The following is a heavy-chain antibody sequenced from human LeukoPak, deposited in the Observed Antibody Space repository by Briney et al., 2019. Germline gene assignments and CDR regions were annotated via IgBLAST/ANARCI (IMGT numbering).Heavy chain of an antibody. J-gene: IGHJ4*02. V-gene: IGHV4-39*01. CDR3: ARQYDTAMKPFDY. CDR2: IHYSGST. D-gene: IGHD5-18*01. CDR1: GGSISSSSYY. Sequence: SETLSLTCTVSGGSISSSSYYWGWIRQPPGKGLEWIGSIHYSGSTYYNPSLKSRVTISVDTSKNQFSLKLSSVTAADTAVYYCARQYDTAMKPFDYWGQGTLVTVSS.